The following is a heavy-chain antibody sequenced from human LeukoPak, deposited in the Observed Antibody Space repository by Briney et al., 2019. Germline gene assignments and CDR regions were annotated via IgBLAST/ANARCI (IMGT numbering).Heavy chain of an antibody. Sequence: SETLSLTCTVSGGSISSYYWSWIRQPPGKGLEWIGYIYYSGSTNYNPSLKSRVTISVDTPKNQFSLKLSSVTAADTAAYYCARQDYGGNFPLQHWGQGTLVTVSS. CDR1: GGSISSYY. CDR3: ARQDYGGNFPLQH. CDR2: IYYSGST. D-gene: IGHD4-23*01. V-gene: IGHV4-59*01. J-gene: IGHJ1*01.